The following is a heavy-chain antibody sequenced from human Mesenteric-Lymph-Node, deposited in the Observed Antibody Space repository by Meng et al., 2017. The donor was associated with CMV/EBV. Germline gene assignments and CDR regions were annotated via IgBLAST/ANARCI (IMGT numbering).Heavy chain of an antibody. J-gene: IGHJ5*02. Sequence: ASVKVSCKASGYTFTSYGISWVRQAPGQGLEWMGWISAYNGNTHYGQKFQGRVTMTTDTSTSTAYMEVRSLRSEDTAVYYCARGPSITIFGVVIKGWFDPWGQGTLVTVSS. V-gene: IGHV1-18*01. CDR1: GYTFTSYG. D-gene: IGHD3-3*01. CDR3: ARGPSITIFGVVIKGWFDP. CDR2: ISAYNGNT.